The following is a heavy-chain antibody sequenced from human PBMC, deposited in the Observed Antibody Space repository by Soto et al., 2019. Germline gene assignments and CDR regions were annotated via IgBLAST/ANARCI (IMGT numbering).Heavy chain of an antibody. CDR2: ISSNGGST. CDR1: GFTFSSYA. CDR3: RVVPGVKLGYYYGMDV. V-gene: IGHV3-64D*08. J-gene: IGHJ6*02. Sequence: PGGSLRLSCSASGFTFSSYAMHWVRQAPGKGLEYVSAISSNGGSTYYADSVKGRFTISRDNSKNTLYLQMSSLRAEDTAVYYCRVVPGVKLGYYYGMDVWGQGTTVTVSS. D-gene: IGHD2-2*01.